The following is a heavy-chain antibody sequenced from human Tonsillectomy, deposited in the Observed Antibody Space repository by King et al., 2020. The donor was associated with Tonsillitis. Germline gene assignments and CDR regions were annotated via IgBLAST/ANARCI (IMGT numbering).Heavy chain of an antibody. V-gene: IGHV3-15*01. Sequence: VQLVESGGGLVKPGGSLRLSCAASGFTFRNTWMTWVRQAPGKGLEWVGRIKSKTDGGTTDYAAPVKGRFTISRDDSKTTMYLQVNSLKTEDTAVYYCTTDRRYYYRSSGYYYSVDSWGRGTLVTVSS. CDR2: IKSKTDGGTT. CDR3: TTDRRYYYRSSGYYYSVDS. CDR1: GFTFRNTW. J-gene: IGHJ4*02. D-gene: IGHD3-22*01.